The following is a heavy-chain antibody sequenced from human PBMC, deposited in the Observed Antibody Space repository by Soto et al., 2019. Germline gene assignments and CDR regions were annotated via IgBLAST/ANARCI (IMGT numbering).Heavy chain of an antibody. V-gene: IGHV3-23*01. D-gene: IGHD2-2*01. J-gene: IGHJ4*02. CDR2: ITHSGGDT. Sequence: GGFLRLSCAASGFTFSSYGMHWVRQAPGKGLEWVSAITHSGGDTYHADSVKGRFTISRDNSKNTLYMQMNSLTAEDTAVYYCAKGSASSRPHYFDYWGQGTLVTVSS. CDR1: GFTFSSYG. CDR3: AKGSASSRPHYFDY.